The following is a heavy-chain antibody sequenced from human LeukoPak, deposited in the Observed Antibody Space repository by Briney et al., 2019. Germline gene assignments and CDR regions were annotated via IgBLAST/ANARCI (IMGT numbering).Heavy chain of an antibody. CDR1: GGTFSSYA. Sequence: SVKVSCKASGGTFSSYAISWVRQAPGQGLEWMGGIIPIFGTANYAQKFQGRVTITTDETTSTAYMELSSLRSEDTAVYYCARDSGRDGYNCPMDVWGKGTTVTVSS. CDR2: IIPIFGTA. CDR3: ARDSGRDGYNCPMDV. J-gene: IGHJ6*04. D-gene: IGHD5-24*01. V-gene: IGHV1-69*05.